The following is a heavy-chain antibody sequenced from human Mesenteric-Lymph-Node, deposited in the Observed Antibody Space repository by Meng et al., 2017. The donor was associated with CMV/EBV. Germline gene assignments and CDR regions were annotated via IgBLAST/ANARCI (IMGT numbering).Heavy chain of an antibody. CDR3: SYYYDSSGRSHSRDY. Sequence: GGSLRLSCAASGFTFSNAWMSWVRQAPGKGLEWVGRIKSKTNGGTTDYAAPVKGRFTISRDDSKNTLYLQMSSLKIEDTAVYYCSYYYDSSGRSHSRDYWGQGTLVTVSS. D-gene: IGHD3-22*01. J-gene: IGHJ4*02. CDR2: IKSKTNGGTT. CDR1: GFTFSNAW. V-gene: IGHV3-15*01.